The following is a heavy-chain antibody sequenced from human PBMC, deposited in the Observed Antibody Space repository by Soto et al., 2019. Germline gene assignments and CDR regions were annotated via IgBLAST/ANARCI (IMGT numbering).Heavy chain of an antibody. CDR2: MYYSGST. V-gene: IGHV4-59*01. CDR1: GGSIISYY. Sequence: QVQLQESGPGLVKPSETLSLTCTVSGGSIISYYWCWSRQPPGKGLEWIGCMYYSGSTNYNPSLKSRVTISVDTSKNQLSLKLSSVTAADTAVYYCARGSYDILTGYYPGPSDYWGQGTLVTVSS. J-gene: IGHJ4*02. CDR3: ARGSYDILTGYYPGPSDY. D-gene: IGHD3-9*01.